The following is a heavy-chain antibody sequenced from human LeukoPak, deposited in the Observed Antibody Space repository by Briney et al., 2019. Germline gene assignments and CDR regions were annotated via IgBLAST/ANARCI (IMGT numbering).Heavy chain of an antibody. D-gene: IGHD3-22*01. CDR3: AAYYYDSSGYYYELDP. CDR1: GGSISSYY. CDR2: IYTSGST. J-gene: IGHJ5*02. Sequence: SETLSLTCTVSGGSISSYYWSWIRQPAGKGLEWIGRIYTSGSTNYNPFLKSRVTMSVDTSKNQFSLKLSSVTAADTAVYYCAAYYYDSSGYYYELDPWGQGTLVTVSS. V-gene: IGHV4-4*07.